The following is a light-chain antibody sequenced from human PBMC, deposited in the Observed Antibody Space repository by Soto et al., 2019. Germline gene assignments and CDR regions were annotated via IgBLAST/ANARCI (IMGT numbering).Light chain of an antibody. CDR3: QQYGSSPFIT. CDR2: GAS. V-gene: IGKV3-20*01. CDR1: QSVSSSY. J-gene: IGKJ5*01. Sequence: EIVLTQSPGTLSLSPGEGATLSCRASQSVSSSYLAWYQQKPGQAPRLLIYGASSRATGIPDRFSGSGSGTDFTLTISRLEPEDFAVYYCQQYGSSPFITFGQGTRLEIK.